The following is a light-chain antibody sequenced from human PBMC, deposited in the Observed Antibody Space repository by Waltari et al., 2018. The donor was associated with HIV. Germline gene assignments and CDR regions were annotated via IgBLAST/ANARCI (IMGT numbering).Light chain of an antibody. CDR1: QDIYTY. CDR2: DAC. V-gene: IGKV1-33*01. CDR3: QEHNTVSFI. J-gene: IGKJ3*01. Sequence: DMQLTQSTSSLSASVGDTVTITGQANQDIYTYLNWYQQKPGIAPNLLISDACNLEAVLPPRFSASGSGAQFTFTISSLQPEDVASYYCQEHNTVSFIFGPGTRVD.